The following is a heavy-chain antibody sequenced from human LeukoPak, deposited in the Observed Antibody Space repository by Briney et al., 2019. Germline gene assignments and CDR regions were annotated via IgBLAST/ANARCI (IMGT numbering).Heavy chain of an antibody. CDR3: ARYQCDGASCQGFDY. D-gene: IGHD2-15*01. V-gene: IGHV4-59*08. CDR2: IYSSGST. Sequence: SETLSLTCTVSGGSISGYYWSWIRQPPGKGLEWIGYIYSSGSTNYNPSLKSRVTMSVDTSKDQFSLKLSSVIAADTAVYYCARYQCDGASCQGFDYWGQGTLVTVSS. CDR1: GGSISGYY. J-gene: IGHJ4*02.